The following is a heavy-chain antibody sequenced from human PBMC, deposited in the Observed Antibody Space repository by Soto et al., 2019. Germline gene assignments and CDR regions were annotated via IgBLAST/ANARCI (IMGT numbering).Heavy chain of an antibody. Sequence: QVQLQQSGPGLVKPSQTLSLTCAISGDSVSSNSAAWNWIRQSPSRGLEWLGRTSYRSKWDHDYAVSVKSRININADTSKNQFPLQLNSVTPEDTAVYYCARGGGNGMDVWGQGTTVTVSS. CDR1: GDSVSSNSAA. V-gene: IGHV6-1*01. D-gene: IGHD3-3*01. CDR2: TSYRSKWDH. CDR3: ARGGGNGMDV. J-gene: IGHJ6*02.